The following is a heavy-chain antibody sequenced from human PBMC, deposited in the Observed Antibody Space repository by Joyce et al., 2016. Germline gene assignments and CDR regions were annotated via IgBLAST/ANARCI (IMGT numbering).Heavy chain of an antibody. CDR1: GCTFSNYG. Sequence: QVQLVESGGGVVQPGRSLRLSCADSGCTFSNYGMHWVRQAPVKGLEWVAVISYEGNDEYYGDSVKGRFTFSRDNSKNMLYLQMSSRGSEDTAMYYCAKDREFMRFGGDYFDSWGLGTLVTVSP. V-gene: IGHV3-30*18. CDR3: AKDREFMRFGGDYFDS. J-gene: IGHJ4*02. D-gene: IGHD3-3*01. CDR2: ISYEGNDE.